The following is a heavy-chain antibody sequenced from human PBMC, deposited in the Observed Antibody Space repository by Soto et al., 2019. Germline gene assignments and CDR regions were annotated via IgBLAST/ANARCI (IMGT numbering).Heavy chain of an antibody. CDR1: GFTFSSYG. V-gene: IGHV3-30*18. Sequence: QVQLVESGGGVVQPGRSLRLSCAASGFTFSSYGMHWVRQAPGRGLEWVAAISYDGSNKYYADSVKGRFTISRDNSKNTLYVQMHSLQAEDTAVYYCAKEGLSGPMDVWGQGTTVTVSS. D-gene: IGHD3-9*01. J-gene: IGHJ6*02. CDR2: ISYDGSNK. CDR3: AKEGLSGPMDV.